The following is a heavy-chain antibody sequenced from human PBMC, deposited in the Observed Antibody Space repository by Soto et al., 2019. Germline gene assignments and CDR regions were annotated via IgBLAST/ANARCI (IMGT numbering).Heavy chain of an antibody. J-gene: IGHJ4*02. D-gene: IGHD6-25*01. CDR1: GFAFSSYW. CDR3: ARVGYSSAWLLNY. Sequence: GSLRLSCAAFGFAFSSYWMHWVRQAPRKGLVWVSRINSDGSSTTYADSVKGRFTISRDNAKNTLYLQMNSLRAEDTAVYYCARVGYSSAWLLNYWGQGTPVTVSS. CDR2: INSDGSST. V-gene: IGHV3-74*01.